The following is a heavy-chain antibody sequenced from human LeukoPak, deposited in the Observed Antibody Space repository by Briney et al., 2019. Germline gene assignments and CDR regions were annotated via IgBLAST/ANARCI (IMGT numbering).Heavy chain of an antibody. J-gene: IGHJ6*02. V-gene: IGHV1-2*02. D-gene: IGHD2-15*01. Sequence: ASVKVSCKASGYTFTGYYMHWVRQAPGQGLEWMGWINPNSGGTNYAQKFQGRVTMTRDTSISTAYMELSSLRSEDTAVYYCARMRAAYYYYGMDVWGQGTTVTVSS. CDR3: ARMRAAYYYYGMDV. CDR2: INPNSGGT. CDR1: GYTFTGYY.